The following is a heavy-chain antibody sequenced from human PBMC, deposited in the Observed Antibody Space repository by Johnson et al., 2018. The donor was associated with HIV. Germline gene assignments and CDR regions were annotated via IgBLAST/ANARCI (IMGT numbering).Heavy chain of an antibody. CDR3: VRRPFGAAPGADAFDI. V-gene: IGHV3-7*01. CDR2: IKQDGSEK. J-gene: IGHJ3*02. Sequence: MLLVESGGGLVQPGGSLRLSCAASGFTFSSYWMSWVRQAPGKGLEWVANIKQDGSEKYYVDSVKGRFTISRDNSKNTMYLQMNSLRAEDTAVYYCVRRPFGAAPGADAFDIWGQGTMVTVSS. CDR1: GFTFSSYW. D-gene: IGHD6-13*01.